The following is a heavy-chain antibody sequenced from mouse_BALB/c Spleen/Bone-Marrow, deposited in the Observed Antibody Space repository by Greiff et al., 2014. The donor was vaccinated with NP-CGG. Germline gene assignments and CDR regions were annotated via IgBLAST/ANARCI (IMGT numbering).Heavy chain of an antibody. CDR2: ISDGGTYT. CDR1: GFTFSDFY. Sequence: EVQVEESGGGLVRPGGSLKLSCAASGFTFSDFYMFWFRQTPGKSLEWVATISDGGTYTYYPDSVKGRFTISKDNAKNNMYLQMTCLKFESTTMYYCARSGETYGERDYWGQGTSLTVSS. CDR3: ARSGETYGERDY. V-gene: IGHV5-4*02. D-gene: IGHD1-1*02. J-gene: IGHJ4*01.